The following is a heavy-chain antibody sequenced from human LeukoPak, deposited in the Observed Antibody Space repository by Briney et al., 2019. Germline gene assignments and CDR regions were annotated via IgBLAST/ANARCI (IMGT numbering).Heavy chain of an antibody. CDR3: ARSDILTGYSL. J-gene: IGHJ4*02. CDR1: GYTLTELS. V-gene: IGHV1-8*01. D-gene: IGHD3-9*01. Sequence: ASVKVSCKVSGYTLTELSMHWVRQATGQGLEWMGWMNPNSGNTGYAQKFQGRVTMTRNTSISTAYMELSSLRSEDTAVYYCARSDILTGYSLWGQGTLVTVSS. CDR2: MNPNSGNT.